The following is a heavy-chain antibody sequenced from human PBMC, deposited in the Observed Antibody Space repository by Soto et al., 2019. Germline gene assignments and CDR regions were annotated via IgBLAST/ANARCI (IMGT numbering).Heavy chain of an antibody. V-gene: IGHV4-31*03. Sequence: PSETLSLTCTVSGGSISSGGYYWIWIRQHPGKGLEWIGYIYYSGSTYYNPSLKSRVTISVDTSKNQFSLKLSSVTAADTAVYYCAREAYSPQENYYDSSGYYWHWFDPWGQGTLVTVSS. J-gene: IGHJ5*02. CDR2: IYYSGST. CDR1: GGSISSGGYY. D-gene: IGHD3-22*01. CDR3: AREAYSPQENYYDSSGYYWHWFDP.